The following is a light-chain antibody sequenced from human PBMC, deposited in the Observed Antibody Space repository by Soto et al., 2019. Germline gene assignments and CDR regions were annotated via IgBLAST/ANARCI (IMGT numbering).Light chain of an antibody. CDR3: QQLNSYPTT. CDR1: QCISSY. V-gene: IGKV1-9*01. CDR2: AAS. Sequence: IQLTQSTSSLSASVGDRVTITCRASQCISSYLSWYQQKPGKAPKLLFYAASTLQSVVPSRFSGSVSGTYFTLTISSLPPEDFATYYWQQLNSYPTTFGQGTRLEIK. J-gene: IGKJ5*01.